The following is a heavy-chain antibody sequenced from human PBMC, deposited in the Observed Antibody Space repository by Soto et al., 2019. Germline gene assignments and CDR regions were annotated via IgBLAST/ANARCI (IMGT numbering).Heavy chain of an antibody. V-gene: IGHV4-31*03. CDR2: IYYSGST. J-gene: IGHJ4*01. Sequence: PSETLSLTCTVSGGSISSGGYYWSWIRQHPGKGLEWIGYIYYSGSTYYNPSLKSRVTISVDTSKNQFSLKLSSVTAADTAVYYCARGHYFGSGSTDWGHGTLVTVSS. D-gene: IGHD3-10*01. CDR1: GGSISSGGYY. CDR3: ARGHYFGSGSTD.